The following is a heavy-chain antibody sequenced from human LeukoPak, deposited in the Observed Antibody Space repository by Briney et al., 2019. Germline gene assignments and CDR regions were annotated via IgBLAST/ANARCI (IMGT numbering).Heavy chain of an antibody. J-gene: IGHJ4*02. D-gene: IGHD3-16*02. CDR1: GFTFSSYG. V-gene: IGHV3-30*02. CDR3: ANNYDYVWGSYRSSGFDY. Sequence: GGSLRLSCAASGFTFSSYGMHWVRQAPGKGLEWVAFIRYDGSNKYYADSVKGRFTISRDNSKNTLYLQMNSLRAEDTAVYYCANNYDYVWGSYRSSGFDYWGRGTLVTVSS. CDR2: IRYDGSNK.